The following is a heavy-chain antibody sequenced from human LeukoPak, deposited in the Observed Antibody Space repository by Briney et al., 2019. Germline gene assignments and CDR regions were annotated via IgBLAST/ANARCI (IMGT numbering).Heavy chain of an antibody. CDR2: IHTSGST. J-gene: IGHJ4*02. D-gene: IGHD3-22*01. V-gene: IGHV4-61*02. CDR3: ARDRYYYDSSGYYRFDY. CDR1: GGSISSSSYY. Sequence: PSETLSLTCTVSGGSISSSSYYWSWIRQPAGKGLEWIGRIHTSGSTNYNPSLKSRVTMSVDTSKNQFSLKLRSVTAADTAVYYCARDRYYYDSSGYYRFDYWGQGTPVTVSS.